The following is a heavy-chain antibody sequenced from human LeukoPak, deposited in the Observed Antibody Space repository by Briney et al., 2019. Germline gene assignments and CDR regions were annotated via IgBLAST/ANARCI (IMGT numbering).Heavy chain of an antibody. V-gene: IGHV3-23*01. CDR2: ITGSGDRT. Sequence: GGSLRLSCAASGFTFSNYGMNWVRQAPGKGLEWVSGITGSGDRTYYADSVKGRFTISRDNSKNTLYLQMNNLRAEDKAVYYCAKRVPDYWGQGTLVTVSS. CDR1: GFTFSNYG. J-gene: IGHJ4*02. CDR3: AKRVPDY.